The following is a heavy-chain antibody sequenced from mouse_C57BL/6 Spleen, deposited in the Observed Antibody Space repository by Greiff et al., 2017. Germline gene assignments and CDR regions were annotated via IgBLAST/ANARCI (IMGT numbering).Heavy chain of an antibody. CDR2: ISSGSSTI. CDR3: ARNYYGSPYAMDY. Sequence: EVKLMESGGGLVKPGGSLKLSCAASGFTFSDYGMHWVRQAPEKGLEWVAYISSGSSTIYYAATVKGRFTISRDNAKNTLFLQMTSLRSEDTAMYYCARNYYGSPYAMDYWGQGTSVTVSS. J-gene: IGHJ4*01. D-gene: IGHD1-1*01. CDR1: GFTFSDYG. V-gene: IGHV5-17*01.